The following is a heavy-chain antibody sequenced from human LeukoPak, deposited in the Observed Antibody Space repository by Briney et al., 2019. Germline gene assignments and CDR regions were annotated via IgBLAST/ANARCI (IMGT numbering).Heavy chain of an antibody. J-gene: IGHJ1*01. CDR3: ARGPLPNWNYAYFQH. CDR1: GYTFTSYA. Sequence: ASVKVSCKASGYTFTSYAMHWVRQAPGQRLEWMGWINAGNGNTKYSQEFQGRVTITRDTSASTAYMELSSLRSEDMAVYYCARGPLPNWNYAYFQHWGQGTLVTVSS. CDR2: INAGNGNT. V-gene: IGHV1-3*03. D-gene: IGHD1-7*01.